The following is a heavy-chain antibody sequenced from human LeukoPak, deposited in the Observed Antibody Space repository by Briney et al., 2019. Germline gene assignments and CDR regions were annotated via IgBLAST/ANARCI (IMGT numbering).Heavy chain of an antibody. D-gene: IGHD6-19*01. CDR2: ISSSSSYI. V-gene: IGHV3-21*01. CDR3: ARYSSGWPHYYYYYYMDV. Sequence: GGSLRLSCAASGFTFSSYSMNWVRQAPGKGLEWVSSISSSSSYIYYADSVKGRFTISRDNSKNTLYLQMNSLRAEDTAVYYCARYSSGWPHYYYYYYMDVWGKGTTVTVSS. CDR1: GFTFSSYS. J-gene: IGHJ6*03.